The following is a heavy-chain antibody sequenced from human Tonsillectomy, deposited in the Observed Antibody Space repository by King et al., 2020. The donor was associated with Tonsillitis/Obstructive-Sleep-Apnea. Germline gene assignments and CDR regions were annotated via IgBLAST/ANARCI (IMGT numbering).Heavy chain of an antibody. Sequence: VQLVESGGGLIQPGGSLRLSCAASGFTVSSNYMSWLRQAPGKGLEWISVIYSGGSTYYADSVKGRFTISRDNSKNTLYLQMNSLRAEDTAVYYCASRPYYDSSGYFDAFDIWGQGTMVTVSS. CDR3: ASRPYYDSSGYFDAFDI. D-gene: IGHD3-22*01. J-gene: IGHJ3*02. CDR1: GFTVSSNY. V-gene: IGHV3-53*01. CDR2: IYSGGST.